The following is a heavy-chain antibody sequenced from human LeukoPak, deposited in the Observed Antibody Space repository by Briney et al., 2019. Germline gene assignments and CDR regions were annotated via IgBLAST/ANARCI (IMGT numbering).Heavy chain of an antibody. V-gene: IGHV3-48*03. CDR2: ISSGGSTI. CDR3: AELGITMIGGV. CDR1: GFTFSTYN. Sequence: GGSLRLSCAASGFTFSTYNMNWVRQAPGKGLEWVSYISSGGSTIYYAGSVKGRFTTSRDNAKNSLYLQMNSLRAKNTAVYYCAELGITMIGGVWGKGTTVTISS. D-gene: IGHD3-10*02. J-gene: IGHJ6*04.